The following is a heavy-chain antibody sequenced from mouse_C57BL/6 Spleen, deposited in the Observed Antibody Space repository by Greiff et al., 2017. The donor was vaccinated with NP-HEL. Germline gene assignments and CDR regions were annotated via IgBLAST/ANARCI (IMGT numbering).Heavy chain of an antibody. D-gene: IGHD2-3*01. V-gene: IGHV1-5*01. CDR2: IYPGNSET. CDR3: KRWGIYDGLYWYFDV. CDR1: GYTFTSYW. Sequence: EVQLQQSGTVLARPGASVKMSCKTSGYTFTSYWMHWVKQRPGLGLEWIGAIYPGNSETSYNQKFKGKAKLTAVTSAITAYMELSSLTNEDSAVYYCKRWGIYDGLYWYFDVWGTGTTVTVSS. J-gene: IGHJ1*03.